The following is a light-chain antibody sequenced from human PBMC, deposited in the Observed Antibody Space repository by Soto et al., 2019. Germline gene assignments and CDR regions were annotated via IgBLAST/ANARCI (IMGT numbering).Light chain of an antibody. V-gene: IGKV1-5*01. CDR2: AAS. J-gene: IGKJ1*01. Sequence: DIQMSQSPSSLSASVGGGVTVTCRASQSISSYLNWYQQKPGKAPKLLIYAASSLESGVPSRFSGSGSGTEFTLTISSLQPDDFATYYCQQYNSYSPTCGQGTKGDIK. CDR1: QSISSY. CDR3: QQYNSYSPT.